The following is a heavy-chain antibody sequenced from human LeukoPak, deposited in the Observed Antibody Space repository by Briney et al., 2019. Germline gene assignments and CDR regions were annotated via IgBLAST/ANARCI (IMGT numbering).Heavy chain of an antibody. D-gene: IGHD2-2*01. CDR2: IYPGDSDT. J-gene: IGHJ3*02. CDR1: GYSFTSYW. V-gene: IGHV5-51*01. CDR3: ARPDQLLHSAFDI. Sequence: GESLKISCKGSGYSFTSYWIGWVRQMPGKGLEWMGIIYPGDSDTRYSPSFQGQVTISADKSISTAYLQWSSLRASDTAMYYCARPDQLLHSAFDIWGQGTMVTVSS.